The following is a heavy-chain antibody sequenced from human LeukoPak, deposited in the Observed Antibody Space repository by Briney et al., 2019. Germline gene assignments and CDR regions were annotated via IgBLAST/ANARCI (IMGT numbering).Heavy chain of an antibody. J-gene: IGHJ4*02. V-gene: IGHV1-2*02. CDR2: IKPDSGAT. Sequence: GASLKVSCKASGYTFTFHYLHWLRQAPGQGLEWRGWIKPDSGATNFAQNFQGRVTMTSDTSINTAYMELSSLTSDDTAMYYCARDHDYGPDYWGQGTLVTVSA. D-gene: IGHD4/OR15-4a*01. CDR3: ARDHDYGPDY. CDR1: GYTFTFHY.